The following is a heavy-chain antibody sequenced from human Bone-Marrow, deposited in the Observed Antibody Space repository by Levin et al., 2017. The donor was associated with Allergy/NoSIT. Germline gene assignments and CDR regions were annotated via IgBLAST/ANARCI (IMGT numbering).Heavy chain of an antibody. V-gene: IGHV3-48*02. CDR1: GFTFSRYS. Sequence: GESLKISCAASGFTFSRYSMNWVRQAPGRGLEWASYISRSSSTISYADSVKGRFTISRDNAKNSLYLQMNSLRDEDTAVYYCARPDCSGTSCYYFFDSWGQGTLVTVSS. J-gene: IGHJ4*02. CDR2: ISRSSSTI. D-gene: IGHD2-2*01. CDR3: ARPDCSGTSCYYFFDS.